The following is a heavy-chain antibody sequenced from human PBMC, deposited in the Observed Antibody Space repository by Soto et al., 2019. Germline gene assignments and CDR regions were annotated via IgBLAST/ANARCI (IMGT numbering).Heavy chain of an antibody. V-gene: IGHV2-5*02. CDR3: AHWYYYDSSGYGLGDAFDI. Sequence: QITLKESGPPLVKPTQTLTLTCTFSGFSLSTSGVGVGWIRQPPGKALEWLALIYWDDDKRYSPSLKSRLTITKDTSKNQVVLTMTNMDPVDTATYYCAHWYYYDSSGYGLGDAFDIWGQGTMVTVSS. CDR1: GFSLSTSGVG. D-gene: IGHD3-22*01. J-gene: IGHJ3*02. CDR2: IYWDDDK.